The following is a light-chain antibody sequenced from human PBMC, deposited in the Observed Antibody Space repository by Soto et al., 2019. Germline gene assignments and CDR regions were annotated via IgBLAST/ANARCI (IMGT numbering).Light chain of an antibody. CDR3: QQYTGQTTT. J-gene: IGKJ5*01. Sequence: IVLTQSPGNRSLSPGERAALSCGGSQSVSNKYLAWYQQKHGQAPRLVIYGASNRATGIPDRFSGSGSGTDFTITITRLEHEDFAVYFCQQYTGQTTTFCQGTRLEIK. V-gene: IGKV3-20*01. CDR2: GAS. CDR1: QSVSNKY.